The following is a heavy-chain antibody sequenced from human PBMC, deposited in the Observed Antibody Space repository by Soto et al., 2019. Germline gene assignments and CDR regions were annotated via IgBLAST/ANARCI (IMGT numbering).Heavy chain of an antibody. CDR1: GYTFTTYD. V-gene: IGHV1-8*01. D-gene: IGHD2-15*01. CDR3: DRGVDAGVDV. Sequence: ASVKVSCKASGYTFTTYDINWVRQATGQGLGWMGWMSPNSGATGYAQKFQGRVTMTRDTSISTAYMELSNLRSEDTAIYYCDRGVDAGVDVGGQGTKATVSS. J-gene: IGHJ6*02. CDR2: MSPNSGAT.